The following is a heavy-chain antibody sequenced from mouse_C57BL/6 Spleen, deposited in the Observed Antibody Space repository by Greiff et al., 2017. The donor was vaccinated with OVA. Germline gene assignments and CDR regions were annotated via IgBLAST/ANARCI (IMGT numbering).Heavy chain of an antibody. CDR3: ARGPNWDY. V-gene: IGHV5-4*01. J-gene: IGHJ2*01. CDR2: ISDGGSYT. D-gene: IGHD4-1*01. Sequence: EVHLVESGGGLVKPGGSLKLSCAASGFTFSSYAMSWVRQTPEKRLEWVATISDGGSYTYYPDNVKGRFTISRDNAKNNLYLQMSHLKSEDTAMYYCARGPNWDYWGQGTTLTVSS. CDR1: GFTFSSYA.